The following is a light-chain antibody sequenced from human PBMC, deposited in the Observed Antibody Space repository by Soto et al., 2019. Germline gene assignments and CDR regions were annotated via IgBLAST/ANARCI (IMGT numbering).Light chain of an antibody. J-gene: IGLJ3*02. CDR1: SSDIGSYNH. V-gene: IGLV2-8*01. Sequence: QSALTQPPSASGSRGQSVAISCTGTSSDIGSYNHVSWYQQHPGKAPKLMIYEVTKRPSGVPDRFSGSKSGNTASLTISGLQPEDEADYYCNSYTSNDILVFGGGTKVTVL. CDR2: EVT. CDR3: NSYTSNDILV.